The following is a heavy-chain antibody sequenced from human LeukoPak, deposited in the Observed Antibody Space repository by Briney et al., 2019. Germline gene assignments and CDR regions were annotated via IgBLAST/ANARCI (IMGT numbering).Heavy chain of an antibody. CDR3: AREKKVLRSEFWSGYDAFDI. J-gene: IGHJ3*02. CDR1: GFTFSSYW. CDR2: IKEDGSEK. Sequence: GGSLRLSCAASGFTFSSYWMSWVRQAPGKGLEYVANIKEDGSEKYYVDSVKGRFTISRDNAKNSLYLQMNSLRAKDTAVYYCAREKKVLRSEFWSGYDAFDIWGQGTMVTVSS. V-gene: IGHV3-7*03. D-gene: IGHD3-3*01.